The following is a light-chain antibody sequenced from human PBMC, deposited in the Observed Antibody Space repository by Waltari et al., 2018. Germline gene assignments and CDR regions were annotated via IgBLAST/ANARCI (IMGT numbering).Light chain of an antibody. Sequence: QSALTQPASVSGSPGQSITISCAGATSDVVTYSLVSWYQQHPGNPPKLMIHEGTQRPSGISNRSSGSNSDNTASLTISGLQFEDEAYYYCCSYAGSSPLFGGGTRVTVL. CDR3: CSYAGSSPL. V-gene: IGLV2-23*01. CDR1: TSDVVTYSL. CDR2: EGT. J-gene: IGLJ3*02.